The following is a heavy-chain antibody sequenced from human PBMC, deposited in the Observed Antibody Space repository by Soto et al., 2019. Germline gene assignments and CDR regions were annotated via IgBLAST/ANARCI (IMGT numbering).Heavy chain of an antibody. CDR1: GFSLTTSGVG. J-gene: IGHJ4*02. D-gene: IGHD3-3*01. V-gene: IGHV2-5*02. CDR3: AHRVLRTVFGLVTTTAIYFDF. CDR2: IYWDDDK. Sequence: QITLNESGPTQVKPRQTLTLTCTFSGFSLTTSGVGVGWIRQSPGKAPEGLALIYWDDDKRYSPSLKSRLTITKDTSKNQVVRTMADLDPADTAIYFCAHRVLRTVFGLVTTTAIYFDFWGQGTPVVVSS.